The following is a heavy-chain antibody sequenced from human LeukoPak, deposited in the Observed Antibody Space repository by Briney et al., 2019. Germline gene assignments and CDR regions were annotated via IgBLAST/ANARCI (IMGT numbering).Heavy chain of an antibody. CDR2: IWYDGSNK. Sequence: PGGSLRLSCAASGFTFSSYGMHWVRQAPGKGLEWVAVIWYDGSNKYYADSVKGRFTISRDNSKNTLYLQMNSLRAEDTAVYYCAKASYDSSGYYPFDYWGQGTLVTVSS. CDR3: AKASYDSSGYYPFDY. V-gene: IGHV3-33*06. J-gene: IGHJ4*02. D-gene: IGHD3-22*01. CDR1: GFTFSSYG.